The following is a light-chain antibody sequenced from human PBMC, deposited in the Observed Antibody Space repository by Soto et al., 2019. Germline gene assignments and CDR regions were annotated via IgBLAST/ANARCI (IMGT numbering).Light chain of an antibody. CDR1: QSISSY. V-gene: IGKV1-39*01. Sequence: DIQMSQSPFSVSASVGDRVAITCRASQSISSYLNWYQQKPGKAPNLLIYAASSLQSGVPSRFSGSASGTDFTLTISSLHPEDFATYYCQQSYSTPFTFGQGTKVDIK. CDR3: QQSYSTPFT. J-gene: IGKJ2*01. CDR2: AAS.